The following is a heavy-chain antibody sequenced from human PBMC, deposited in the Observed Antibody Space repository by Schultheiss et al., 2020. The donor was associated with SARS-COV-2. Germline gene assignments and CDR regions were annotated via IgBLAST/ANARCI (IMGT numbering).Heavy chain of an antibody. J-gene: IGHJ4*02. D-gene: IGHD3-3*01. CDR1: GFTFSSYS. CDR3: ATRALRFLEWLPLDY. V-gene: IGHV3-48*02. CDR2: ISGSGGST. Sequence: GGSLRLSCAASGFTFSSYSMNWVRQAPGKGLEWVSAISGSGGSTYYADSVKGRFTISRDNAKNSLYLQMNSLRDEDTAVYYCATRALRFLEWLPLDYWGQGTLVTVSS.